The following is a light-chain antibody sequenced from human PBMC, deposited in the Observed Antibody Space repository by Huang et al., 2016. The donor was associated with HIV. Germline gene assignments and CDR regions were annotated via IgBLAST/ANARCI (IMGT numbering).Light chain of an antibody. CDR1: QSVSSW. CDR3: QQYNTYST. V-gene: IGKV1-5*03. J-gene: IGKJ1*01. CDR2: KAS. Sequence: DIQMSQSPSTLSASVGDRVTITCRAIQSVSSWLAWYQQKPGKAPKLLIYKASTLERGVPSRFSGSGSGTEFTLTISSLEPDDFASYYCQQYNTYSTCGQGTKVEIK.